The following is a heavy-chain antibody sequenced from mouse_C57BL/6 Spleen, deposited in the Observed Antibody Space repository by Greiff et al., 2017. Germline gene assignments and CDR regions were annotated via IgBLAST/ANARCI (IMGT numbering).Heavy chain of an antibody. CDR3: TKGFYSYGSRGIDFDY. CDR1: GYTFTSYW. V-gene: IGHV1-5*01. CDR2: IYPGNSDT. J-gene: IGHJ2*01. D-gene: IGHD1-1*01. Sequence: VQLQQSGTVLARPGASVKMSCKTSGYTFTSYWMHWVKQRPGQGLEWIGAIYPGNSDTRYNQKFKGKAKLTAVTSASTAYMELSSLTNEDSADYNCTKGFYSYGSRGIDFDYWGQGATLTVSS.